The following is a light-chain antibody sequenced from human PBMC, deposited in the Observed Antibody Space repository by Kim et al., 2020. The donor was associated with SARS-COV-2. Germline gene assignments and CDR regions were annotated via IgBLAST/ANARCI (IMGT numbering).Light chain of an antibody. CDR3: QTWGTGIHV. V-gene: IGLV4-69*01. CDR1: SGHSSYA. J-gene: IGLJ1*01. Sequence: QLVLTQSPSASASLGASVKLTCTLSSGHSSYAIAWHQQRPGKGPRYLMKINSDGTHKKGDGIPDRFSGSSSGAERYLTISNLQSEDEADYYCQTWGTGIHVFGTGTKVTVL. CDR2: INSDGTH.